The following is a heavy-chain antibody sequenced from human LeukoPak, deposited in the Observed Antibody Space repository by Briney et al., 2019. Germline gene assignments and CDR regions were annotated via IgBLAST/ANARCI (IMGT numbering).Heavy chain of an antibody. D-gene: IGHD3-22*01. V-gene: IGHV3-64D*08. Sequence: GGSLRLSCSASGFTFTTYAMHWVRQAPGKGLEYVSAIGNNGDNTYYADSVKGRFIISRDNSRNTLYLLMTSLRAEDTALYYCVKATGYYDSSGYLDPWGQGTLVTVSS. J-gene: IGHJ5*02. CDR1: GFTFTTYA. CDR3: VKATGYYDSSGYLDP. CDR2: IGNNGDNT.